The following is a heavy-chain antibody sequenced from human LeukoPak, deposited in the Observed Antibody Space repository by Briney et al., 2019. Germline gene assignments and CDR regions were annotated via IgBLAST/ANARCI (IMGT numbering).Heavy chain of an antibody. CDR3: ARGGVAAKYYFDS. J-gene: IGHJ4*02. CDR2: IYYSGTT. V-gene: IGHV4-59*11. D-gene: IGHD3-10*01. CDR1: GGSISPLY. Sequence: SETLSLTCTVSGGSISPLYWSWIRQPPGKGLEFIGYIYYSGTTNYNPSLKSRVTLSVDTSKNQFSLRLSSVTAADTAVYYCARGGVAAKYYFDSWGQGTLVTVSS.